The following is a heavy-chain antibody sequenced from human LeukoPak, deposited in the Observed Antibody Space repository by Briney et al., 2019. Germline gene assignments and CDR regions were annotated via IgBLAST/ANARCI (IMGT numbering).Heavy chain of an antibody. CDR2: IYYRGST. CDR1: GGSMSSYY. Sequence: PSETLSLTCTVSGGSMSSYYWSGIRQPPGKGLEWIGYIYYRGSTKYNPSLKSRVTISVDTSKNQFSLKLSSVTAADTAVYYCARGARAGYNLEPFDYWGQGTLVTVSS. V-gene: IGHV4-59*08. J-gene: IGHJ4*02. D-gene: IGHD5-24*01. CDR3: ARGARAGYNLEPFDY.